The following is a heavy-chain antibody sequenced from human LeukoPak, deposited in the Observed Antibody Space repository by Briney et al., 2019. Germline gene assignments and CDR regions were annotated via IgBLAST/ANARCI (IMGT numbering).Heavy chain of an antibody. D-gene: IGHD6-19*01. CDR1: SGFA. V-gene: IGHV3-23*01. CDR3: AKGHRSSSSFFDS. J-gene: IGHJ4*02. CDR2: INGRGDDT. Sequence: GGSLRLSCAAFSGFAMSWVRQAPGRGLKWVSAINGRGDDTYYPDSVKGRFTISRDNSNNTLYLQMNSLRAEDTAVYYCAKGHRSSSSFFDSWGQGILVTVSS.